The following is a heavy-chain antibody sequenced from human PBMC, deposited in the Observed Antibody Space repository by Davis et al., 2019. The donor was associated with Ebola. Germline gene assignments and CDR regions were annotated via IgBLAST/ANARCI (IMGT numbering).Heavy chain of an antibody. CDR3: ARDLERRNYYYYGMDV. CDR2: ISSSSSYT. V-gene: IGHV3-11*06. CDR1: GFTFSDYY. Sequence: GESLKISCAASGFTFSDYYMSWIRQAPGQGLEWVSYISSSSSYTNYADSVKGRFTISRDNAKNSLYLQMNSLRAEDTAVYYCARDLERRNYYYYGMDVWGQGTTVTVSS. J-gene: IGHJ6*02.